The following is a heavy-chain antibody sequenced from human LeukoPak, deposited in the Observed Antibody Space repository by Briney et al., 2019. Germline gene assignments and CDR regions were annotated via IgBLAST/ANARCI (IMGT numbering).Heavy chain of an antibody. D-gene: IGHD3-10*02. Sequence: GGSLRLSCAASGFTFSSYSMNWVRQAPGQGLEWVSYISSSGSTIYYADPVKGRFTISRDNAKNSLYLQMNSLIAEDTAVYYCAELGITMIGGVWGKGTTVSISS. CDR1: GFTFSSYS. CDR3: AELGITMIGGV. J-gene: IGHJ6*04. CDR2: ISSSGSTI. V-gene: IGHV3-48*04.